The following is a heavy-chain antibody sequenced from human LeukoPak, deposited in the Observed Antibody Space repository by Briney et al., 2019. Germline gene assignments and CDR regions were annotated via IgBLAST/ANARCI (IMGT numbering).Heavy chain of an antibody. V-gene: IGHV3-74*03. Sequence: GGSLRLTCAASGFTFSTYWMHWVRQAPGKGLLWVSRINGDGTSTKYADSVKGRFTISRDNARHTLYLQMNSRRAEDTAVYYCARGFGESEYYYYGMDVWGQGTTVTVSS. CDR1: GFTFSTYW. J-gene: IGHJ6*02. CDR2: INGDGTST. CDR3: ARGFGESEYYYYGMDV. D-gene: IGHD3-10*01.